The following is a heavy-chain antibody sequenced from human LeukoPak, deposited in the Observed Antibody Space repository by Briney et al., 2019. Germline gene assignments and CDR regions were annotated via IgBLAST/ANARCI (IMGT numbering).Heavy chain of an antibody. CDR1: RFTFSSYA. Sequence: PGGSLRLSCAASRFTFSSYAMSWVRQAPGKGLEWVSAISSSGGITYYADSVKGRFTISRDNSKNTLYLQMNSLRVEDTAVYYCAKGTMDGGQYYYDSSGGQGTLVTVSS. D-gene: IGHD3-22*01. CDR2: ISSSGGIT. V-gene: IGHV3-23*01. J-gene: IGHJ4*02. CDR3: AKGTMDGGQYYYDSS.